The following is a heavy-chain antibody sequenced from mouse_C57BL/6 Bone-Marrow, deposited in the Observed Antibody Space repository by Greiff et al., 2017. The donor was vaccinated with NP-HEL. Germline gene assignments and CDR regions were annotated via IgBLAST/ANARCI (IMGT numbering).Heavy chain of an antibody. V-gene: IGHV3-8*01. CDR2: ISYSGST. D-gene: IGHD1-1*01. J-gene: IGHJ1*03. CDR3: ARGNLLLRRHWYFDV. Sequence: DVQLQESGPGLAKPSQTLSLTCSVTGYSITSDYWNWIRKFPGNKLEYMGYISYSGSTYYNPSLKSRISITRDTSKNQYYLQLNSVTTEDTATYYCARGNLLLRRHWYFDVWGTGTTVTVSS. CDR1: GYSITSDY.